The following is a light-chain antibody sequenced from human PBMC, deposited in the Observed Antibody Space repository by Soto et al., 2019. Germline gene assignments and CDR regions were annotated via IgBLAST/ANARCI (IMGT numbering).Light chain of an antibody. CDR1: QSLVYSDGNAY. CDR2: KVS. Sequence: DVVLTQSPLSLPVTLGQPASISCRSSQSLVYSDGNAYLIWFHQRPGQSPSHLIFKVSNRDSGVPDRFSGSGAGSDFTLKISRVEAEDVGVYYCMQGSFSPWTFGQGTKVEI. J-gene: IGKJ1*01. CDR3: MQGSFSPWT. V-gene: IGKV2-30*01.